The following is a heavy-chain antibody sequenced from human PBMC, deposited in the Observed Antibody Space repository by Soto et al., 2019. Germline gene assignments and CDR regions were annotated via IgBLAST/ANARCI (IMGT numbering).Heavy chain of an antibody. J-gene: IGHJ3*02. D-gene: IGHD6-19*01. CDR2: INHSGST. Sequence: SETLCLTCAVDGGSFSGYYWSWIRQPPGKGLEWIGEINHSGSTNYNPSLKSRVTISVDTSKNQFSLKLSSVTAADTAVYYCAKGLTQWLVDDAFDIWGQGTMVTVSS. CDR1: GGSFSGYY. CDR3: AKGLTQWLVDDAFDI. V-gene: IGHV4-34*01.